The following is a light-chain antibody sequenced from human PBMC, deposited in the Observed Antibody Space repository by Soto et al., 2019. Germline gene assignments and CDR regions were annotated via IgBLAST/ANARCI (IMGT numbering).Light chain of an antibody. CDR2: GNS. CDR3: QSYDSSLSGPWV. CDR1: SSNIGAGYD. V-gene: IGLV1-40*01. J-gene: IGLJ3*02. Sequence: QSVLTQPPSVSGSPGQRVTISCTGSSSNIGAGYDVHWYQQLPGTAPKLLIYGNSNRPSGVPDRFSGSKSGTSASLAITGLQAADEAVYYCQSYDSSLSGPWVFGGGTKLTVL.